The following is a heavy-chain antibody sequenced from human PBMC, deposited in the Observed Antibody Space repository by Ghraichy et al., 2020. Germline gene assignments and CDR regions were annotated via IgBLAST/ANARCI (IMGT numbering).Heavy chain of an antibody. D-gene: IGHD3-3*01. CDR2: ISSSSSYI. V-gene: IGHV3-21*01. Sequence: GESLNISCAASGFTFSSYSMNWVRQAPGKGLEWVSSISSSSSYIYYADSVKGRFTISRDNAKNSLYLQMNSLRAEDTAVYYCARGITIFGVVTRFDYWGQGTLVTVSS. CDR3: ARGITIFGVVTRFDY. CDR1: GFTFSSYS. J-gene: IGHJ4*02.